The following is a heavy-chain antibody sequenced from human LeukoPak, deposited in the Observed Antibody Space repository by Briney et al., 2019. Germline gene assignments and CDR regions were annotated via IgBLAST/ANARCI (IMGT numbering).Heavy chain of an antibody. CDR3: ARQRGKAAASFDY. Sequence: GGSLRLSCVASGFTFSRYWMIWVRQAPGKGLEWVANIKQDGSEKYYVDSVKGRFTISRDNDKNSLYLQMNSLRAEDMALYYCARQRGKAAASFDYWGQGTLVTVSS. V-gene: IGHV3-7*03. J-gene: IGHJ4*02. CDR1: GFTFSRYW. CDR2: IKQDGSEK. D-gene: IGHD6-13*01.